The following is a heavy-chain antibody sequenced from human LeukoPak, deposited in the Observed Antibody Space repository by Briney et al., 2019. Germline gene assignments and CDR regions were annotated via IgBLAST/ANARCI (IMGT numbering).Heavy chain of an antibody. Sequence: SETLSLTCAVYGGSFSGYYWSWIRQPPGKGLEWIGEINHSGSTNYNPSLKSRVTISVDTSKNQFSLKLSSVTAADTAVYYCARTYSSSLRYYMDVWGKGTTVTVS. D-gene: IGHD6-6*01. J-gene: IGHJ6*03. CDR2: INHSGST. V-gene: IGHV4-34*01. CDR3: ARTYSSSLRYYMDV. CDR1: GGSFSGYY.